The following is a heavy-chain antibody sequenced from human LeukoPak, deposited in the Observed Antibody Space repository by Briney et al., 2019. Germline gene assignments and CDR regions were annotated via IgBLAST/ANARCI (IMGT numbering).Heavy chain of an antibody. D-gene: IGHD3-22*01. Sequence: GESLKISYKGSGYIFTSYWIGWVRPMPGKGLEWMGIFYPGDSEIRYSPSFQGQVTISADKSMSTAYLQWSSLKASDTAMYYCARCYDSGGYYYYFDYWGQGTLVTVSS. J-gene: IGHJ4*02. V-gene: IGHV5-51*01. CDR3: ARCYDSGGYYYYFDY. CDR1: GYIFTSYW. CDR2: FYPGDSEI.